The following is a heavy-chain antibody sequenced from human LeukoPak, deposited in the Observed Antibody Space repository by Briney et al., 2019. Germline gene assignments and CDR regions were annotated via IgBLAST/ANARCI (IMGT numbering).Heavy chain of an antibody. CDR1: GFSFSNYG. CDR3: AKVIIGSCSSTSCFDY. CDR2: IRYDGSNK. J-gene: IGHJ4*02. Sequence: HPGGSLRLSCAASGFSFSNYGMHWVRQAPGKGLEWVAFIRYDGSNKYYADSVKGRFTISRDNSMNTLYLQMNSLRAEDTAAYYCAKVIIGSCSSTSCFDYWGQGTLVTVSS. D-gene: IGHD2-2*01. V-gene: IGHV3-30*02.